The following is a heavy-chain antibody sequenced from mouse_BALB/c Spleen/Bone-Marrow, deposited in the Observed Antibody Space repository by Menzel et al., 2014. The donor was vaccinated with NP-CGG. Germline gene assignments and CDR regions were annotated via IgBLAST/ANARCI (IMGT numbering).Heavy chain of an antibody. CDR1: GFTFXSYA. CDR2: ISSGGSYT. D-gene: IGHD4-1*01. Sequence: EVHLVESGGGLVKPGGSLKLSCAASGFTFXSYAMSWVRQSPEKRLEWVAEISSGGSYTYYPDTVTGRFTISRDNAKNTLYLEMSSLRSEDTAMYYCASKTGTGYWYFDVWGAGTTVTVSS. V-gene: IGHV5-9-4*01. CDR3: ASKTGTGYWYFDV. J-gene: IGHJ1*01.